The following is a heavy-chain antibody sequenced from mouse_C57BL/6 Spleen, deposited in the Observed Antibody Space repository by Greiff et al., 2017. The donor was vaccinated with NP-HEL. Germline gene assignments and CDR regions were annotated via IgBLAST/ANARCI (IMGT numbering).Heavy chain of an antibody. CDR1: GYTFTDYY. D-gene: IGHD2-3*01. CDR3: ARSSSDGGYSPFAY. J-gene: IGHJ3*01. Sequence: EVQLQQSGPELVKPGASVKISCKASGYTFTDYYMNWVKQSHGKSLEWIGDINPNNGGTSYNQKFKGKATLTVDKSSSTAYMELRSLTSEDSAVYYCARSSSDGGYSPFAYWGQGTLVTVSA. CDR2: INPNNGGT. V-gene: IGHV1-26*01.